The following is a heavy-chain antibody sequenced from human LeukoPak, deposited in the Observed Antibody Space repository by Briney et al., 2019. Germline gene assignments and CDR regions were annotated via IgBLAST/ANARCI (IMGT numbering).Heavy chain of an antibody. Sequence: GGSLRLSCAASGFTVSSNYMSWVRQAPGKGLEWVSVIYSGGSTYYADSVKGRFTISRDNSKNTLYLQMNSLRAEDTAVYYCARVRAEQWLEIYYFDYWGQGTLVTVSS. CDR1: GFTVSSNY. V-gene: IGHV3-66*01. CDR2: IYSGGST. J-gene: IGHJ4*02. CDR3: ARVRAEQWLEIYYFDY. D-gene: IGHD6-19*01.